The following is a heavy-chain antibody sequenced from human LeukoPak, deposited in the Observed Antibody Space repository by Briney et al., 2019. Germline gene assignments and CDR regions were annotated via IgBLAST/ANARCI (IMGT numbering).Heavy chain of an antibody. D-gene: IGHD3-22*01. CDR2: INPNSGGT. V-gene: IGHV1-2*02. CDR3: ATESPRRQYYYDPNWFDP. Sequence: ASVKVSCKASGYTFTGYYVHWVRQSPGQGLEWMGWINPNSGGTNYAQKFQGRVTMTRDTSISTAYMELSRLRSDDTAVYYCATESPRRQYYYDPNWFDPWGQGTLVTVSS. J-gene: IGHJ5*02. CDR1: GYTFTGYY.